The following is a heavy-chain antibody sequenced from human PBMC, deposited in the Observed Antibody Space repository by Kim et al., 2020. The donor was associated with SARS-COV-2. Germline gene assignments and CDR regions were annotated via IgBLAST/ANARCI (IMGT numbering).Heavy chain of an antibody. Sequence: GGSLRLSCAASGFIFSSYGMHWVRQAPGKGLEWVAVISDDGSNKYYADSVKGRFTISRDNSKNTLYLQMNSLRAEDTAVYYCAKDLSGWLLPDYWGQGTLVTVSS. J-gene: IGHJ4*02. CDR1: GFIFSSYG. CDR2: ISDDGSNK. CDR3: AKDLSGWLLPDY. V-gene: IGHV3-30*18. D-gene: IGHD3-22*01.